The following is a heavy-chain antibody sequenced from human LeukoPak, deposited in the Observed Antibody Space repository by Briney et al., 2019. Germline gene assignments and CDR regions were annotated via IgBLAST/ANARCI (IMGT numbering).Heavy chain of an antibody. CDR1: GFTFSSYA. CDR2: IGYTGDST. Sequence: GGSLRLSCAASGFTFSSYAMTWARQAPGKGLEWVSGIGYTGDSTFYVDSVKGRFTVSRDSSKNTLFLHMNSLRAEDTALYYCAKSPTVDAAFDIWGQGTMVTVSS. CDR3: AKSPTVDAAFDI. J-gene: IGHJ3*02. D-gene: IGHD4-23*01. V-gene: IGHV3-23*01.